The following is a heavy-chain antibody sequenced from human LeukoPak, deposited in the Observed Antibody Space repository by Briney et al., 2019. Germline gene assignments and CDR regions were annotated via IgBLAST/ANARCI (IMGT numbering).Heavy chain of an antibody. J-gene: IGHJ4*02. CDR3: ARDRGDYGIDY. Sequence: SETLSLTCTVAGGSISSGGYYLSWIRQHPGKGLEWIGYIYYSGSTYYNPSLKRRVTISVDTSKNQFSLKLTSVTAADTAVYYCARDRGDYGIDYWGQGTLVTVSS. CDR2: IYYSGST. D-gene: IGHD4-17*01. V-gene: IGHV4-31*03. CDR1: GGSISSGGYY.